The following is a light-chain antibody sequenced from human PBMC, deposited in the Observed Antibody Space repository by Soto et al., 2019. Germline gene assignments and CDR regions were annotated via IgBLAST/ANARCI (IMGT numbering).Light chain of an antibody. J-gene: IGKJ3*01. CDR1: QSVSSY. CDR2: DAS. Sequence: DIVLTQSPGTLSLSPGERATLSCRASQSVSSYLVWFQQKPGQAPRLLIYDASTRATGVPARFSGSGSGTDFTLTISCLEPEDFAVYYCQQRSNWPLTFGPGTKVDIK. V-gene: IGKV3-11*01. CDR3: QQRSNWPLT.